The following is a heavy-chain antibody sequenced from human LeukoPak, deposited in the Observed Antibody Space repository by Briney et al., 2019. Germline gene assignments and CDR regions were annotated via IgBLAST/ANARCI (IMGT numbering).Heavy chain of an antibody. Sequence: GGSLRLSCAGSGFTFSTYWMSWVRQAPGKGLDWVADIKQDGTDKYYVDSVKGRFTISRDNAKNLLYLQMNSLRAEDTAVYYCAREKLDTRGYVDYWGQGTLVTVSS. CDR2: IKQDGTDK. CDR1: GFTFSTYW. D-gene: IGHD3-22*01. V-gene: IGHV3-7*01. J-gene: IGHJ4*02. CDR3: AREKLDTRGYVDY.